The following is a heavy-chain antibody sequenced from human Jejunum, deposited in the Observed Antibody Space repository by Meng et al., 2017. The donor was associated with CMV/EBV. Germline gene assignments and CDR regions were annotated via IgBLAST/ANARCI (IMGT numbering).Heavy chain of an antibody. CDR2: IGGPGDT. J-gene: IGHJ3*01. CDR1: GFTCNVHA. CDR3: AKDHTSRNGIYDGFDV. Sequence: GFTCNVHAMSWGRQAPGKGLKWVSTIGGPGDTFYSDSAKGRFTISRDDSTNTLYLEMNSLRAEDTAVYYCAKDHTSRNGIYDGFDVWGQGTMVTVSS. V-gene: IGHV3-23*01. D-gene: IGHD2/OR15-2a*01.